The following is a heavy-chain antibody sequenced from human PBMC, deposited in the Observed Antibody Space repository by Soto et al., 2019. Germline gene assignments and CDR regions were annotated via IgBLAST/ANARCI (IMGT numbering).Heavy chain of an antibody. D-gene: IGHD6-25*01. Sequence: QAQLVQSGAEVKKPGAPVKVSCKASGYTFTNYNINWVRQATGQGLEWMGWMNPNTGNTGYAEKFQGRVTMTRNSSINTAYMELSGLRSDDTAVYYCAREAASDPSFYYHYMDVWGKGTTVTVSS. J-gene: IGHJ6*03. V-gene: IGHV1-8*01. CDR1: GYTFTNYN. CDR3: AREAASDPSFYYHYMDV. CDR2: MNPNTGNT.